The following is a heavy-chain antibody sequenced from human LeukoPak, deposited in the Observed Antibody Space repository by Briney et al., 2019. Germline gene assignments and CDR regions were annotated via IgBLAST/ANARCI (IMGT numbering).Heavy chain of an antibody. Sequence: ASVKVSCKASGYTFTGYYMHWVRQAPGQGLEWMGWINPNSGGTNYAQKFQGRVTMTRDTSISTAYMELSRLRSDDTAVYYCARESSSGWYNWFDPWGQGTLVTVSS. CDR1: GYTFTGYY. CDR2: INPNSGGT. V-gene: IGHV1-2*02. CDR3: ARESSSGWYNWFDP. J-gene: IGHJ5*02. D-gene: IGHD6-19*01.